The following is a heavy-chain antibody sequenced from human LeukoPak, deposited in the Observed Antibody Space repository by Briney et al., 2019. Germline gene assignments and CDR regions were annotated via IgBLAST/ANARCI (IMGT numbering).Heavy chain of an antibody. Sequence: SETLSLTCTVSGGSISSYYWSWLPPPPGKGLECMGYIYYSGSTNYNPSLKRRVTISVDTSKNQFSLKLSSVTAADTAVYYCAASGYEGFDYWGQGTLVTVSS. D-gene: IGHD5-12*01. CDR3: AASGYEGFDY. J-gene: IGHJ4*02. V-gene: IGHV4-59*01. CDR1: GGSISSYY. CDR2: IYYSGST.